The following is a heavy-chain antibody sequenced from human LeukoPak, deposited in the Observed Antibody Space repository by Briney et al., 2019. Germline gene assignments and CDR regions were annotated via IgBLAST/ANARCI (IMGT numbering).Heavy chain of an antibody. J-gene: IGHJ4*02. CDR1: GYSFTTYW. D-gene: IGHD4-17*01. CDR2: IYPADSTA. CDR3: ARDYGLEY. V-gene: IGHV5-51*01. Sequence: GESLKISCKASGYSFTTYWIGWVRQVPGKGLEWVGIIYPADSTAKYSPSFQGQVTISVDKSISTAYLQWSSLKASDTAMYYCARDYGLEYWGQGTLVTVSS.